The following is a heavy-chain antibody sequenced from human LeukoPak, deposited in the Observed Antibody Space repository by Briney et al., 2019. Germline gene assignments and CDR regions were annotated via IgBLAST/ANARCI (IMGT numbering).Heavy chain of an antibody. D-gene: IGHD3-22*01. Sequence: PSETLSLTCTVSGGSISSYYWSWIRQPPGKGLEWFGYIYYSGSTNYNPSLKSRVTISVDTSKNQFSLKLSSVTAADTAVYYCAASSSGYYWAAFDIWGQGTMVTVSS. CDR3: AASSSGYYWAAFDI. J-gene: IGHJ3*02. V-gene: IGHV4-59*01. CDR1: GGSISSYY. CDR2: IYYSGST.